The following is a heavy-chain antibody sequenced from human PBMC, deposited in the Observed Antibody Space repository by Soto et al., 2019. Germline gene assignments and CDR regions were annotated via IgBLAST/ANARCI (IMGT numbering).Heavy chain of an antibody. CDR1: GYTFTRYG. V-gene: IGHV1-18*01. CDR3: ARDLAVGMVDY. CDR2: ISAYNGNT. Sequence: QVQLVQSGAEVKKPGASVKVSCKASGYTFTRYGISWVRQAPGQGLEWMGWISAYNGNTKYAQKLQGRVTMTTDTATSTAYMEVRRLRSDDTAVYYCARDLAVGMVDYWGQGTLVTVSP. J-gene: IGHJ4*02.